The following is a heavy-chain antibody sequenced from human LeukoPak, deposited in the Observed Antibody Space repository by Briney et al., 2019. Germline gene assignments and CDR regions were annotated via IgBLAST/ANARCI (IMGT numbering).Heavy chain of an antibody. CDR1: GDSFTDYY. D-gene: IGHD3-9*01. CDR2: INPNSGVT. Sequence: GASVKVSCKASGDSFTDYYIHWVRQAPGQGLEWMGWINPNSGVTTYAPKFQGRVTVTGDTSINTAYMELSRLRSDDTAVYYCARGYDFLTGYYKLDYWGQGTLVTVSS. V-gene: IGHV1-2*02. J-gene: IGHJ4*02. CDR3: ARGYDFLTGYYKLDY.